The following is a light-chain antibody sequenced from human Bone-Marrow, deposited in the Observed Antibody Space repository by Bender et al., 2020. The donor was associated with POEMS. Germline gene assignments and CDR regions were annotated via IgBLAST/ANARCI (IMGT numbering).Light chain of an antibody. J-gene: IGLJ2*01. V-gene: IGLV2-14*01. Sequence: QSALTQPASMSGSPGQSITISCTGTINDVGAYDYVSWYQQHPGNSPKLIIYDVRSRPSGVSDRFSGSKSGNTASLTISGLQAEDEADFYCCSYAGSSTLLFGGGTKVTVL. CDR1: INDVGAYDY. CDR3: CSYAGSSTLL. CDR2: DVR.